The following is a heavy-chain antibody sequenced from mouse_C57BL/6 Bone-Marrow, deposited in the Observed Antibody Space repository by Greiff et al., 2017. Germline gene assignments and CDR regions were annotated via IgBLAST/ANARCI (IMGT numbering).Heavy chain of an antibody. CDR3: ARYYYGGY. CDR2: ISSGSSTI. D-gene: IGHD1-1*01. CDR1: GFTFSDYG. Sequence: EVQGVESGGGLVKPGGSLKLSCAASGFTFSDYGMHWVRQAPEKGLEWVADISSGSSTIYYADTVKGRFTNSSSNAKLTLFLQMTSLRSEDTAIYFYARYYYGGYWGQGTTLTVSS. V-gene: IGHV5-17*01. J-gene: IGHJ2*01.